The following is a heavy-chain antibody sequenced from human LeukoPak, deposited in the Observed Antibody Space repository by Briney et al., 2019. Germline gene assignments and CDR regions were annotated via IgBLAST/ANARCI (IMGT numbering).Heavy chain of an antibody. Sequence: GGSLRLSCAASGFTFSDNYMSWVRQAPGKGLEWVSVMYSRGDTYYADSVKGRFTFSRDISKNMLYLQMNGLSPEDTAMYYCARDAPQVPAAGVLASWGQGTPVTVSS. D-gene: IGHD6-13*01. CDR2: MYSRGDT. CDR3: ARDAPQVPAAGVLAS. CDR1: GFTFSDNY. J-gene: IGHJ5*02. V-gene: IGHV3-53*01.